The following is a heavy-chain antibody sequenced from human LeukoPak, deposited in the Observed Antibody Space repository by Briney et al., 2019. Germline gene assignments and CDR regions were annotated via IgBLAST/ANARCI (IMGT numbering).Heavy chain of an antibody. Sequence: GGSLRLSCAASGFTFSSYAMHWVRQAPGKGLEWVAVISYDGSNKYYADSVKGRFTISRDNSKNTLYLQMNSLRAEDTAVYYCARGPDIAVAGTCFDYWGQETLVTVSS. V-gene: IGHV3-30-3*01. CDR3: ARGPDIAVAGTCFDY. CDR2: ISYDGSNK. J-gene: IGHJ4*02. CDR1: GFTFSSYA. D-gene: IGHD6-19*01.